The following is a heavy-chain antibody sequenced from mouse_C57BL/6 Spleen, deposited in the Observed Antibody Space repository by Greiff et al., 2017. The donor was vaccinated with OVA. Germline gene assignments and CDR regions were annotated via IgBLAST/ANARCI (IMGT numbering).Heavy chain of an antibody. CDR2: INPNNGGT. Sequence: VQLQQSGPELVKPGASVKIPCKASGYTFTDYNMDWVKQSHGKSLEWIGDINPNNGGTIYNQKFKGKATLTVDKSSSTAYMELRSLTSEDTAVYYCARLDQFIATVVATGYWYFDVWGTGTTVTVSS. J-gene: IGHJ1*03. V-gene: IGHV1-18*01. D-gene: IGHD1-1*01. CDR1: GYTFTDYN. CDR3: ARLDQFIATVVATGYWYFDV.